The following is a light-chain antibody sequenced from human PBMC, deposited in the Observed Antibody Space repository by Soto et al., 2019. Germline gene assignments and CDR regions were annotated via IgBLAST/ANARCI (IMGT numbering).Light chain of an antibody. CDR2: RHR. CDR1: SSNIGAGYD. V-gene: IGLV1-40*01. CDR3: QSYHTSLSGYA. Sequence: SSSNIGAGYDVHWYQQLPGTAPKLLLYRHRNRPSGVPDRFSGSKSGTSASLAITGLQADDEADYYCQSYHTSLSGYAFVTVTKVTVL. J-gene: IGLJ1*01.